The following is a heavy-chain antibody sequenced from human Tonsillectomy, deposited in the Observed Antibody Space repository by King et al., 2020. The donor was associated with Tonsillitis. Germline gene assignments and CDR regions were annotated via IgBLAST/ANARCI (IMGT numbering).Heavy chain of an antibody. Sequence: VQLVESGGGLVKPGGSLRLSCAASGLTFSSYTMNWVRQAPGKGLEWVSSITFSSAYIYYADAVKGRFTISRDNAKNSLYLQMNSLRAEDTAVYYCARGIAPPDPFDFWGQGTLVTVSS. V-gene: IGHV3-21*06. CDR2: ITFSSAYI. CDR1: GLTFSSYT. J-gene: IGHJ4*02. CDR3: ARGIAPPDPFDF. D-gene: IGHD6-13*01.